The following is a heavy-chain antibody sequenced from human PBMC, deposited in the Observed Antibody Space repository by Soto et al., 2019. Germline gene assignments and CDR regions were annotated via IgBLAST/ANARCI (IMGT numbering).Heavy chain of an antibody. V-gene: IGHV4-4*07. CDR1: GASISGFY. Sequence: SETLSLTCTVSGASISGFYLSWIRKSAGKGLEWIGRIYATGTTDYNPSLKSRVMVSVDTSKKQFSLKLRSVTAADTAVYYCVKDGTKTLRDWFDPWGQGISVTVSS. D-gene: IGHD1-1*01. CDR2: IYATGTT. CDR3: VKDGTKTLRDWFDP. J-gene: IGHJ5*02.